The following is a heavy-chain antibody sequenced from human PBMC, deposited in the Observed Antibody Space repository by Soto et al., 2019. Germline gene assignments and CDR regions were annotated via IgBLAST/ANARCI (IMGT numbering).Heavy chain of an antibody. Sequence: EVQLLESGGGLVQPGGSLRLSCAASGFTFSSYAMSWVRQAPGKGLEWVSAISGSGGSTYYADSVKGRFTISRDNSKNTLYLQMNSLRAEDTAVYYCAKDPYIAARPHYYCYMDVWGKGTTVTVSS. J-gene: IGHJ6*03. D-gene: IGHD6-6*01. CDR2: ISGSGGST. CDR3: AKDPYIAARPHYYCYMDV. CDR1: GFTFSSYA. V-gene: IGHV3-23*01.